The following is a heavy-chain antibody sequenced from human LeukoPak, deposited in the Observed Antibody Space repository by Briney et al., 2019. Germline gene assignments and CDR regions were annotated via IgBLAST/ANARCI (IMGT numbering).Heavy chain of an antibody. D-gene: IGHD1-26*01. J-gene: IGHJ4*02. CDR3: ARPRGSYFDFDY. V-gene: IGHV4-39*01. Sequence: SETLSLTCTVSGGSISSSSYYWGWIRQPPGKGLEWIGSIYYSGSTYYNPSLKSRVTISVDTSRNQFSLKLSSVTAADTAVYYCARPRGSYFDFDYWGQGTLATVSS. CDR1: GGSISSSSYY. CDR2: IYYSGST.